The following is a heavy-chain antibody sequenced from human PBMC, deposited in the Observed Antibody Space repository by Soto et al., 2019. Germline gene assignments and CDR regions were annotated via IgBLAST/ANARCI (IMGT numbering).Heavy chain of an antibody. V-gene: IGHV1-18*01. J-gene: IGHJ6*02. Sequence: QVHLVQSGAEVRKPGASVQVSCKASGYSFTSYGISWVRQAPGQGLEWMGWISTDNGNTNYAHNLQGRVSMTIDPSTSTAYMELGSLGADDTAVYYWARDVPDTSLFFYYGGRDVWGQGTTVTVSS. CDR1: GYSFTSYG. CDR2: ISTDNGNT. CDR3: ARDVPDTSLFFYYGGRDV. D-gene: IGHD2-21*01.